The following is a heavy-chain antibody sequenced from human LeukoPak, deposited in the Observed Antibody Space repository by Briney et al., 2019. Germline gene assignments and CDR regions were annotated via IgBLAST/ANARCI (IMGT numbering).Heavy chain of an antibody. J-gene: IGHJ6*04. CDR3: ASGEGIGDYGMDV. D-gene: IGHD3-10*01. CDR2: IYTSGST. V-gene: IGHV4-61*02. Sequence: SETLSLTCTVSGGSISSGSYYWNWIRQPAGKGLEWIGRIYTSGSTNYNPSLKSRVTISVDTSKNQFSLKLSSVTAADTAVYYCASGEGIGDYGMDVWGKGTTVTVSS. CDR1: GGSISSGSYY.